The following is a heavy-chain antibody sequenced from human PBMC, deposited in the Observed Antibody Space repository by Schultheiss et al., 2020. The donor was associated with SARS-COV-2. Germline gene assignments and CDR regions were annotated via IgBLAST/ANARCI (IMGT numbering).Heavy chain of an antibody. V-gene: IGHV4-34*01. Sequence: GSLRLSCAVYGGSFSGYYWGWIRQPPGKGLEWIGSIYHSGSTYYNPSLKSRVTISADTSKNQFSLNLNSVTAADTAVYYCARLGGRGIRYFDLWGRGTLVTVSS. CDR3: ARLGGRGIRYFDL. J-gene: IGHJ2*01. CDR2: IYHSGST. CDR1: GGSFSGYY.